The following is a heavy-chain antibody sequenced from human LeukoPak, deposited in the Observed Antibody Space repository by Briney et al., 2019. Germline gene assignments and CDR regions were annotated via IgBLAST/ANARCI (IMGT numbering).Heavy chain of an antibody. D-gene: IGHD3-3*01. CDR2: IIPIFGTA. J-gene: IGHJ5*02. CDR1: GGTFSSYA. Sequence: SSVKVSYKASGGTFSSYAISWVRQAPGQGLEWMGGIIPIFGTANYAQKFQGRVTITADESTSTAYMELSSLRSDDTAVYYCARVGDFCSGYPQRNWFDPWGQGTLVTVSS. CDR3: ARVGDFCSGYPQRNWFDP. V-gene: IGHV1-69*13.